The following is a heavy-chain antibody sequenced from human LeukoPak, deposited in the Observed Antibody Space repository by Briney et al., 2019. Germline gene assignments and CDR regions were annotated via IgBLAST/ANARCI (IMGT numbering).Heavy chain of an antibody. Sequence: GGSLRLSCAASGFTFSYYYMSWIRQAPGKGLEWVSYISSSSSYTNYADSVKGRFTISRDNAKNSLYLQMNSLRAEDTAVYYCARVTYGSGSYYYFDYWGQGTLVTVSS. CDR2: ISSSSSYT. V-gene: IGHV3-11*05. D-gene: IGHD3-10*01. CDR3: ARVTYGSGSYYYFDY. J-gene: IGHJ4*02. CDR1: GFTFSYYY.